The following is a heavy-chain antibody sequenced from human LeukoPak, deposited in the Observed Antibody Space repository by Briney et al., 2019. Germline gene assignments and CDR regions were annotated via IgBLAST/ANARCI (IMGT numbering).Heavy chain of an antibody. D-gene: IGHD6-19*01. CDR3: ARGSWYNSAYTALHYFDY. Sequence: ASVRVTCKASGYTFTNYDNNWVRQAPGQGQERVGGMNTNNGNAGYAQKFQDKVTMTRDTSISTAYMELSSLRSEDTAIYYCARGSWYNSAYTALHYFDYWGQGTLVTVSS. CDR2: MNTNNGNA. J-gene: IGHJ4*02. CDR1: GYTFTNYD. V-gene: IGHV1-8*01.